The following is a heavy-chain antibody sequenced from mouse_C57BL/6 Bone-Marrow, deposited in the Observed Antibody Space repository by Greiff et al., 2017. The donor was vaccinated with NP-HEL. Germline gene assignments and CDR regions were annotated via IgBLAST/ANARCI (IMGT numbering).Heavy chain of an antibody. CDR3: ARDWGTVVATYWYFDV. J-gene: IGHJ1*03. CDR1: GYTFTSYG. Sequence: VQLQQSGAELARPGASVKLSCKASGYTFTSYGISWVKQRTGQGLEWIGEIYPRSGNTYYNEKFKGKATLTADKSSSTAYMELRGLTSEDSAVYFCARDWGTVVATYWYFDVWGTGTTVTVSS. D-gene: IGHD1-1*01. CDR2: IYPRSGNT. V-gene: IGHV1-81*01.